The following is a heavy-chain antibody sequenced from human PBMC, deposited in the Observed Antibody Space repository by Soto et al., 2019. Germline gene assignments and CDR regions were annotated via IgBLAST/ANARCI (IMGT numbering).Heavy chain of an antibody. CDR2: IYPVDSDT. D-gene: IGHD3-22*01. CDR1: GYRFSSYW. CDR3: ARLLFYFDSSGYGFDI. Sequence: GASLKISCKGSGYRFSSYWIGWVRQMPGKGLEWMGIIYPVDSDTRYSPSFQGQVTISADKSISTAYLQWSSVKASDTAMYYCARLLFYFDSSGYGFDIWGPGTMVTVSS. V-gene: IGHV5-51*01. J-gene: IGHJ3*02.